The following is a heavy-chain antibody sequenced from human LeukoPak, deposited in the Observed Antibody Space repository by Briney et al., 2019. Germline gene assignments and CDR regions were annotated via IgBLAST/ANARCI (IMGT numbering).Heavy chain of an antibody. J-gene: IGHJ4*02. CDR2: ISGSGTNT. D-gene: IGHD4-17*01. CDR1: GFSFSTYA. V-gene: IGHV3-23*01. CDR3: AKDRGGAYV. Sequence: PGGSLRLSCAASGFSFSTYAMSWARQAPGKGLEWVSTISGSGTNTYYADSVKGRFTIFRDNSKNTLYLQMNGLRAEDTAVYYCAKDRGGAYVWGQGTLVTVSS.